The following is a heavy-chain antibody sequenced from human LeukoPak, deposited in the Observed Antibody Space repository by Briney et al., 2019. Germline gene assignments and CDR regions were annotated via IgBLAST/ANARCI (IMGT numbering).Heavy chain of an antibody. CDR2: TSYDETNK. CDR1: GFTFSSYA. Sequence: GRSLRLSCAASGFTFSSYAMHWVRQAPGKGLEGVAVTSYDETNKFYADSVKGRFTISRDNSKDTLYLQMNSLRSEDTAVYYCARGQLIASVVTNDYWGQGTLVTVSS. J-gene: IGHJ4*02. D-gene: IGHD4-23*01. CDR3: ARGQLIASVVTNDY. V-gene: IGHV3-30-3*01.